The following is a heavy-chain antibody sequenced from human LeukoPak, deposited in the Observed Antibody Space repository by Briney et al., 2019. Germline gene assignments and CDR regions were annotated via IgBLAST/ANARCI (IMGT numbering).Heavy chain of an antibody. Sequence: GGSLRLSCAASRFTFSDYYMSWIRQAPGKGLEWVSYINSRGSTIYYADSVKGRFTISRDNAKNSLYLQMNSLRAEDAAVYYCARESDGDYVDYWGQGTLVTVSS. CDR3: ARESDGDYVDY. J-gene: IGHJ4*02. CDR2: INSRGSTI. CDR1: RFTFSDYY. D-gene: IGHD4-17*01. V-gene: IGHV3-11*04.